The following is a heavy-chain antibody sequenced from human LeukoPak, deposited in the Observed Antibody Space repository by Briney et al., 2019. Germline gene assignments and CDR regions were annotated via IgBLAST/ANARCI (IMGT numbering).Heavy chain of an antibody. CDR3: ARDLDSGYDY. Sequence: SVKVSCKASGGTFSSFAISWVRQAPGQGLEWMGGIIPIFGTAKYAQKFQGRVTITADESTSTAYMELSSLRSEDSAVYYCARDLDSGYDYWGQGTPVTVSS. J-gene: IGHJ4*02. CDR2: IIPIFGTA. D-gene: IGHD5-12*01. V-gene: IGHV1-69*13. CDR1: GGTFSSFA.